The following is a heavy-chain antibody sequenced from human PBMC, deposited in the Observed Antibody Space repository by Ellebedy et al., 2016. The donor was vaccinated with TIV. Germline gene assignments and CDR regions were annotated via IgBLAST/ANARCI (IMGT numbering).Heavy chain of an antibody. V-gene: IGHV3-33*01. CDR3: ARDGLSAVTLSNRGAWFDP. CDR1: GFTFRDYG. CDR2: LWADGSNK. Sequence: GESLKISCAASGFTFRDYGMQWVRQPPGKGLEWVAVLWADGSNKYYADSVRGRFSISRDNSQNTLYLQMNSLRAEDTAVYYGARDGLSAVTLSNRGAWFDPWGQGTLVTVSS. D-gene: IGHD6-13*01. J-gene: IGHJ5*02.